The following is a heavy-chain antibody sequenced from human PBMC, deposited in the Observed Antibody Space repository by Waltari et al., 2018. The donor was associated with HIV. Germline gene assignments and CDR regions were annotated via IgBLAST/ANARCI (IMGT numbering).Heavy chain of an antibody. D-gene: IGHD2-2*01. CDR1: GFTFSSYW. CDR3: ATSRTFDY. V-gene: IGHV3-7*01. CDR2: IKQEGGEK. J-gene: IGHJ4*02. Sequence: VQLVESGGGLVQPGGSLRLSCAASGFTFSSYWMSWVRQAPGKGVEWGANIKQEGGEKYYVDSVKGRFAISRDNAQNSLYLQMNNLRAEDTAVYFCATSRTFDYWGQGTLVTVSS.